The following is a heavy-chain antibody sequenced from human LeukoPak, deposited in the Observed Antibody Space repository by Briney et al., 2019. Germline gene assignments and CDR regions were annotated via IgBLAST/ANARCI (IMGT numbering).Heavy chain of an antibody. CDR2: IYYSGST. CDR1: GGSISSYY. CDR3: AREGYGDLLSYFYY. Sequence: PSETLSLTCTVPGGSISSYYRSWIPHPPRKRLGRMGYIYYSGSTNYNTSLKSRVTISVDTSKNQFSLKLSAVTAADTAVYYCAREGYGDLLSYFYYRGQGTLVTVSS. V-gene: IGHV4-59*01. J-gene: IGHJ4*02. D-gene: IGHD4-17*01.